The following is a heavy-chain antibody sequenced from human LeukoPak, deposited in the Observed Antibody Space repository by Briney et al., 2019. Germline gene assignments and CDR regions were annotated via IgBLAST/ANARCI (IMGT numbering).Heavy chain of an antibody. CDR1: GGSISSTSYY. CDR2: IYYVGTT. J-gene: IGHJ5*02. CDR3: AAYYYGSGSSPGFFDP. V-gene: IGHV4-39*01. D-gene: IGHD3-10*01. Sequence: PSETLTLTCTVSGGSISSTSYYWGWIRQAPGRGLECIGNIYYVGTTYYNPSLRSRVTISVDTSKGQFSLKLTSVTAADTAVYYCAAYYYGSGSSPGFFDPWGQGTLVTVSS.